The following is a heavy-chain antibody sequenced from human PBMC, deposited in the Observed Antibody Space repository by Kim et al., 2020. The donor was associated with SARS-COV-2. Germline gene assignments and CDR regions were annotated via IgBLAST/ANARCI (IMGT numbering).Heavy chain of an antibody. V-gene: IGHV3-30*03. D-gene: IGHD1-26*01. J-gene: IGHJ4*02. CDR3: ARDRGEGGLHGALDN. CDR2: ITFDGKTE. Sequence: GGSLRLSCAASGFEFSLFGMHWVRQAPGKGLEWVAIITFDGKTEIYVDSVKGRFAISRDNSRKIVYLQMNSLRPEDTAVYFCARDRGEGGLHGALDNWGQGAQVSVSS. CDR1: GFEFSLFG.